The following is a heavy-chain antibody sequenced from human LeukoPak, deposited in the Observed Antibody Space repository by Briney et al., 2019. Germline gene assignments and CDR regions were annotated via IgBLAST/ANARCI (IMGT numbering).Heavy chain of an antibody. CDR1: DGPISSFY. V-gene: IGHV4-59*01. CDR3: ARVNSGYVRGSYRFDY. CDR2: ISYSGST. D-gene: IGHD3-16*02. Sequence: SETLSLTCTASDGPISSFYWSWIRQPPGKGLEWIGYISYSGSTNYNPSLKSRVTISLDTSKNQFSLKLSSATAADTAVYYCARVNSGYVRGSYRFDYWGQGTLVTVSS. J-gene: IGHJ4*02.